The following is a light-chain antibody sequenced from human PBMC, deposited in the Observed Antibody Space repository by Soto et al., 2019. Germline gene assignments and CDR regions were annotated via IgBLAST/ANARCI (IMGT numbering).Light chain of an antibody. J-gene: IGKJ4*01. CDR2: DAS. CDR3: QQRSNWLT. CDR1: QSVSSY. Sequence: EIVLTQSPATLSLSPGERATLSCRASQSVSSYLAWYQQKPGQAPRLLIYDASNSATGIPARFSGSASGTDFSLTISSLEPEDFAVYYCQQRSNWLTFGGRTKVEIK. V-gene: IGKV3-11*01.